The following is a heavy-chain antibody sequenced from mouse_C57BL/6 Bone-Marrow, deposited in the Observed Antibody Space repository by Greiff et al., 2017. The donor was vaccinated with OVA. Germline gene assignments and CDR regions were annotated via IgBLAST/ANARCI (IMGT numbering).Heavy chain of an antibody. CDR3: AVMITTDYAMDY. Sequence: EVKLVESGGDLVKPGGSLKLSCAASGFTFSSYGMSWVRQTPDKRLEWVATISSGGSYTYYPYSVKGRFTISRDNAKNTLYLQMSSLKSEDTAMYYCAVMITTDYAMDYWGQGTSVTVSS. D-gene: IGHD2-4*01. V-gene: IGHV5-6*01. CDR2: ISSGGSYT. J-gene: IGHJ4*01. CDR1: GFTFSSYG.